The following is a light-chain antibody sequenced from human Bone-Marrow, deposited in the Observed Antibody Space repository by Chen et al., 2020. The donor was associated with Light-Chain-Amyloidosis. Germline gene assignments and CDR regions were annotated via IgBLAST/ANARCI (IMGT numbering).Light chain of an antibody. J-gene: IGKJ4*01. CDR1: HDISDN. CDR3: QQYDNLSLT. CDR2: DAS. Sequence: DIQMTQSPSSLSASVGDRVTITCQASHDISDNLNWYQQKPGKAPKLLIYDASNLETGVSSRFSGSGSGTEFSFTISSLQSEDIATYYCQQYDNLSLTFGGGTKVEIK. V-gene: IGKV1-33*01.